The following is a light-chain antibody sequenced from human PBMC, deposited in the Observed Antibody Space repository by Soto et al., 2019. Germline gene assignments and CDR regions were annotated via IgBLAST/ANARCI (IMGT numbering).Light chain of an antibody. V-gene: IGLV1-47*01. CDR3: AAWDDSLSAVV. Sequence: QSVLTQPPSASGTPGQRVTISCSGSISNLGSNFIYWYQQLPGAAPKLLISRNNERPSGVPDRFSGSKSGTSGSLAISGLRSEDEADYHCAAWDDSLSAVVFGGGTQLTVL. CDR1: ISNLGSNF. CDR2: RNN. J-gene: IGLJ3*02.